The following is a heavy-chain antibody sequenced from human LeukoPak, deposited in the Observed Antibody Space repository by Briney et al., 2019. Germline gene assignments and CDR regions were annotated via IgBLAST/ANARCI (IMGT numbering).Heavy chain of an antibody. D-gene: IGHD5-12*01. CDR2: IGPNGITT. V-gene: IGHV3-23*01. J-gene: IGHJ4*02. CDR3: AKSVSGYAANFDY. CDR1: GFTFSTYA. Sequence: GVSLRLTCIGSGFTFSTYAITWVRQAPGKGLDWVAVIGPNGITTHYADSVQGRFTISRANSKNTLYMQMDSLRDEDTAVYYCAKSVSGYAANFDYWGRGTMVTVSS.